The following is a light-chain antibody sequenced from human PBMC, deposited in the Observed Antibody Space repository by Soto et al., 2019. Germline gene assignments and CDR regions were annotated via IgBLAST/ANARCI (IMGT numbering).Light chain of an antibody. CDR1: QSVSSSY. CDR2: GAS. J-gene: IGKJ1*01. Sequence: EIVLTQSPDTLSLSPGERATLSCRASQSVSSSYLAWYQQKPGQAPRLLIYGASSRATGIPGRFSGSGSGTDFTLTISRLEPEDFAVYYCQQYGSSRTFGQGTKVDIK. V-gene: IGKV3-20*01. CDR3: QQYGSSRT.